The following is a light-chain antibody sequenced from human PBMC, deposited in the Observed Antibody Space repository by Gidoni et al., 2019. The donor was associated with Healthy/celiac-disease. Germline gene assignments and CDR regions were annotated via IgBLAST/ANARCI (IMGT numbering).Light chain of an antibody. CDR3: QQYYSYPLT. CDR1: QVISSY. Sequence: IRMTHSPSSSSASTGDSVTITCRASQVISSYLAWYQQKPGKPPKLLIYAASTLQSGVPSRFSGSGSGTDFTLTISCLQSEDFATYYCQQYYSYPLTFGGGTKVEIK. CDR2: AAS. V-gene: IGKV1-8*01. J-gene: IGKJ4*01.